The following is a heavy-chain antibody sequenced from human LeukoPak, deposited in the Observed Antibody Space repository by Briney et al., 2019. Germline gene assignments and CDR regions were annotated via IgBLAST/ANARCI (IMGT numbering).Heavy chain of an antibody. D-gene: IGHD2-2*01. CDR3: ARGDIIVLPAAANYYYYMDV. V-gene: IGHV4-34*01. CDR2: INHSGST. Sequence: SETLSLTCAVYGGSFSDYYWGWVRQPPGKGLEWIGEINHSGSTNYNPSLKSRVTISVDTSKNQFSLKLSSVTAADTAVYYCARGDIIVLPAAANYYYYMDVWGKGTTVTVSS. J-gene: IGHJ6*03. CDR1: GGSFSDYY.